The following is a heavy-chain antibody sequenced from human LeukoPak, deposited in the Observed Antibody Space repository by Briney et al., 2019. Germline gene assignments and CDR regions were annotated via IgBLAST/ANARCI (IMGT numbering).Heavy chain of an antibody. CDR3: ARVPTTVTIAFDI. V-gene: IGHV1-69*01. CDR2: ITPIFGTA. Sequence: SVKVSCKASGGTFRSHSISWVRQAPGQGLEWMGGITPIFGTAKYAQKFQGRVTITADESTSTAYMELSSLRSEDTAVYYCARVPTTVTIAFDIWGQGTMVTVSS. CDR1: GGTFRSHS. J-gene: IGHJ3*02. D-gene: IGHD4-17*01.